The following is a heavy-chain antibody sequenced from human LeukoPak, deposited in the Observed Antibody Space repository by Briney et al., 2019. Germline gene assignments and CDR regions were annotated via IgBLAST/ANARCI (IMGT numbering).Heavy chain of an antibody. D-gene: IGHD2-2*02. V-gene: IGHV4-38-2*01. CDR2: ISHSGST. CDR1: NYSISSGYF. CDR3: ARGPYTNTNYFDP. J-gene: IGHJ5*02. Sequence: SETLSLTCGVSNYSISSGYFWGWLRQSPGKGLEWIGSISHSGSTYYNPSLESRVTISLDTSKNQFSLNLGSVTAADTAVYFCARGPYTNTNYFDPWGQGTQVTVTS.